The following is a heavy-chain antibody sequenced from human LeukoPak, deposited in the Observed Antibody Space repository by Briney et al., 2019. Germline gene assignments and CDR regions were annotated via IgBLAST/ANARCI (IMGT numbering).Heavy chain of an antibody. Sequence: AAVKVSCKASGYTFTSYDIIWVRQASGQGLEWMGWMNPNSGHTGYAQKFQGRVTMTRTTSISTAYMELTSLTSEDSAVYYCARSIVGVRKRNDYWGQGTLVTVSS. J-gene: IGHJ4*02. CDR1: GYTFTSYD. D-gene: IGHD1-26*01. CDR2: MNPNSGHT. V-gene: IGHV1-8*01. CDR3: ARSIVGVRKRNDY.